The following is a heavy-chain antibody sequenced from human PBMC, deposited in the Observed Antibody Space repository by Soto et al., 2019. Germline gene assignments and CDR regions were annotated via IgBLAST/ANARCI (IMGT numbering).Heavy chain of an antibody. J-gene: IGHJ5*02. CDR3: SSLHYDFWSQLNWFPP. CDR1: AGTLRRSCYY. D-gene: IGHD3-3*01. V-gene: IGHV4-39*01. Sequence: VSAGTLRRSCYYGCWLRLHTGKGLEWIGSIYYSGSTYYNPSLKSRVTISVETSKNQFSLKLSSVTAADTAVYYCSSLHYDFWSQLNWFPPWGQGTLVTVS. CDR2: IYYSGST.